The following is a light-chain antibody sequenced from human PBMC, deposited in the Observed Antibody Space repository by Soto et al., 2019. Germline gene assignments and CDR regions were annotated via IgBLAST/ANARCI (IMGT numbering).Light chain of an antibody. J-gene: IGKJ1*01. Sequence: DIQMTQSPSTLSASVGDRVTITCRASQSISSWLAWYQQKPGKAPKLLIYDASSLESGVPSRFSGSGSGTDFTLTISSLQPDDFATYYCQQYNSYWQTFGQGTKVEIK. CDR3: QQYNSYWQT. CDR2: DAS. V-gene: IGKV1-5*01. CDR1: QSISSW.